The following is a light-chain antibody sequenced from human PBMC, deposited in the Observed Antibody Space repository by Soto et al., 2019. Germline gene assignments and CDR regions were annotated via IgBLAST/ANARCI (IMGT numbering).Light chain of an antibody. V-gene: IGKV3-20*01. CDR3: QQYGSSPPIT. CDR1: HSVSSSY. CDR2: GAS. J-gene: IGKJ5*01. Sequence: EIVLTQSPATLSSFPGDRVTLSCRASHSVSSSYLAWYQQKPGQAPRLLIYGASSRATGIPDRFSGSGSGTDFTLTISRLEPEDFAVYYCQQYGSSPPITFGQGTRLEIK.